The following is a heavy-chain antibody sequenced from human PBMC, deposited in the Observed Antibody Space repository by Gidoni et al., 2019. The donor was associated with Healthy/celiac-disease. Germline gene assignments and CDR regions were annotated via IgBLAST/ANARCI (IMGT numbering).Heavy chain of an antibody. Sequence: QVQLVESGGGVVQPGRSLSLSWAASGFTFSRYAMHLVRQAPGKGLEWVAVISYDGSNKDYADSVKGRFTISRDNSKNTLYLQMNSLRAEDTAVYYCARDGPRIAAPLAQVPDYYYGMDVWGQGTTVTVSS. CDR1: GFTFSRYA. D-gene: IGHD6-25*01. CDR3: ARDGPRIAAPLAQVPDYYYGMDV. CDR2: ISYDGSNK. J-gene: IGHJ6*02. V-gene: IGHV3-30*04.